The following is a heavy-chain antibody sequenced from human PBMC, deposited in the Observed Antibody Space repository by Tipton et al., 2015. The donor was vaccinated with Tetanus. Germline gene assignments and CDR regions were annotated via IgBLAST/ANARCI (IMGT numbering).Heavy chain of an antibody. J-gene: IGHJ2*01. D-gene: IGHD3-10*01. CDR1: GYNFVNFD. Sequence: QVQLVQSGAEVKEPGASVKVSCKASGYNFVNFDISWVRQAPGQGLEWMGWISAYNGKTKYAQRLQGRVTMTTDRSAGTAYMDLRRLRSDDTAVYYCARGKDYTGSGSYWYFDLWGRGTLVTVSS. V-gene: IGHV1-18*01. CDR2: ISAYNGKT. CDR3: ARGKDYTGSGSYWYFDL.